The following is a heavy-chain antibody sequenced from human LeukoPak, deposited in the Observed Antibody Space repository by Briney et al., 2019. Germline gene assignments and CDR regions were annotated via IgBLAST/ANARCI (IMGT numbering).Heavy chain of an antibody. CDR1: GFTFSSYG. CDR2: ISGSGGRT. Sequence: GGSLRLSCAASGFTFSSYGMSWVRQAPGKGLEWVSAISGSGGRTYYADSLQGRFTISRDNAKNSLYLQMNSLRAEDTAVYYCVREAAATLFDYWGQGTLVTVSS. CDR3: VREAAATLFDY. V-gene: IGHV3-23*01. J-gene: IGHJ4*02. D-gene: IGHD1-26*01.